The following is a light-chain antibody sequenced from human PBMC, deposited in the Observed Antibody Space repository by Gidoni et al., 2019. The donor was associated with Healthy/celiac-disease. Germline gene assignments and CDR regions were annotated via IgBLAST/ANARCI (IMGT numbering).Light chain of an antibody. CDR2: DVS. J-gene: IGLJ2*01. V-gene: IGLV2-11*01. Sequence: GSPGQSVTISCTGTSSDVGGYNYVSWYQQHPGKAPKLMIYDVSKRPSGVPDRFSGSKSGNTASLTISGLQAEDEADYYCCSYAGSYTLGVFGGGTKLTVL. CDR3: CSYAGSYTLGV. CDR1: SSDVGGYNY.